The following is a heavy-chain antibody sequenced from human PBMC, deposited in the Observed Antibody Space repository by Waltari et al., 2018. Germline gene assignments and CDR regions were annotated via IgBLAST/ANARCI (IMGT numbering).Heavy chain of an antibody. CDR2: IIPIFGTA. CDR1: ARTFSSYA. CDR3: AEKHTRSSGYLGFDY. D-gene: IGHD3-22*01. Sequence: QVQLVQSGAAVTTPGSSVKVSCKASARTFSSYAIRRVRPAPGQGLEWMGGIIPIFGTANYAQKFQGRVTITADESTSTAYMELSSLRSEDTAVYYCAEKHTRSSGYLGFDYWGQGTLVTVSS. J-gene: IGHJ4*02. V-gene: IGHV1-69*12.